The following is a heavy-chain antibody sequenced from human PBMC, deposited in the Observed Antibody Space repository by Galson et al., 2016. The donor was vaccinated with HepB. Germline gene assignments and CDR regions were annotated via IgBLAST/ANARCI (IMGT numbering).Heavy chain of an antibody. CDR2: ISYSGST. J-gene: IGHJ6*02. D-gene: IGHD2-8*02. CDR3: ARDHCTGGVCYSSPWYYGMDV. CDR1: GGSISSGYYY. Sequence: TLSLTCTVSGGSISSGYYYWSWIRQLPGKGLEWIGYISYSGSTDYNPSLPSRVTISADTSKNQFSLKLTSVTAADTAVYYCARDHCTGGVCYSSPWYYGMDVWGQGTTVTVSS. V-gene: IGHV4-31*03.